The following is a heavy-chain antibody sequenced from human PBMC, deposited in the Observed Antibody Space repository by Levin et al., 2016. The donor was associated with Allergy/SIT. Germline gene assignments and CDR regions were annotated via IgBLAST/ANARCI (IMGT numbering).Heavy chain of an antibody. V-gene: IGHV4-59*01. D-gene: IGHD6-13*01. J-gene: IGHJ4*02. CDR1: GGSISSYY. Sequence: SETLSLTCTVSGGSISSYYWSWIRQPPGKGLEWIGYIYYSGSTNYNPSLKSRVTISVDTSKNQFSLKLSSVTAADTAVYYCATTRYSSSWPFFDYWGQGTLVTVSS. CDR2: IYYSGST. CDR3: ATTRYSSSWPFFDY.